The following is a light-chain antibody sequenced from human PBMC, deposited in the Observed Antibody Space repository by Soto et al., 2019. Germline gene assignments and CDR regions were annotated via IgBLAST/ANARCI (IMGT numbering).Light chain of an antibody. CDR3: CSYAGSYTRV. Sequence: QSALTQPRSVSGSPGQSVTISCTGTSSDVGGYNYVSWYQQHPGKAPKLMIYDVGKRPSGVPDRFSGSKSDNTASLTISGLQAEDEADSYCCSYAGSYTRVFGTPPKVTVL. V-gene: IGLV2-11*01. CDR2: DVG. J-gene: IGLJ1*01. CDR1: SSDVGGYNY.